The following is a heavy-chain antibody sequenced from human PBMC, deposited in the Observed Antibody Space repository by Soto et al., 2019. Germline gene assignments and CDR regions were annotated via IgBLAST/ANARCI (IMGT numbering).Heavy chain of an antibody. CDR2: ISYDGSNK. CDR3: ARERRGFDY. CDR1: GFTFSSYA. D-gene: IGHD3-16*01. J-gene: IGHJ4*02. V-gene: IGHV3-30-3*01. Sequence: GGSLRLSCAASGFTFSSYAMHWVRQAPGKGLEWVAVISYDGSNKYYADSVKGRFTISRDNSKNTLYLQMNSLRAEDTAVYYCARERRGFDYWGQGTLVTVSS.